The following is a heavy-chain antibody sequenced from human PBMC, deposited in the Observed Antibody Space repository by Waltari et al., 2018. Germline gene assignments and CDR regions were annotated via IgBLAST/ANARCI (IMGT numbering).Heavy chain of an antibody. CDR3: ARSSAGMPRWLGDY. D-gene: IGHD5-12*01. CDR1: GDSIRSSHSY. J-gene: IGHJ4*02. Sequence: QLQLQESGPGLVKPSETLSLSCSVSGDSIRSSHSYWGWFRQPPGKGLEWIASVYYSGTTYYNPSLKSRVTISADTSRNQFYLRLTSVTATDTAVYYCARSSAGMPRWLGDYWGQGILVTVSS. CDR2: VYYSGTT. V-gene: IGHV4-39*01.